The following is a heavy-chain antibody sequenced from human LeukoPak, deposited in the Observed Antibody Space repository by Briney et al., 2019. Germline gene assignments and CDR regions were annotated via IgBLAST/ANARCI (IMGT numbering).Heavy chain of an antibody. CDR1: GYTFSTYD. D-gene: IGHD6-19*01. V-gene: IGHV1-8*03. CDR3: ARVAGSIDY. Sequence: EASVKVSCKASGYTFSTYDINWVRQATGQGLEWMGWMNPNSGYTGYAQKFQGRVTITRNTSISTVYMELSSLRSDDTAVYYCARVAGSIDYWAREPWSPSPQ. J-gene: IGHJ4*02. CDR2: MNPNSGYT.